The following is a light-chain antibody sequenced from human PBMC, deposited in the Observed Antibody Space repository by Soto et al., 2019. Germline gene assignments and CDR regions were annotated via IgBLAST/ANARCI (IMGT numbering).Light chain of an antibody. CDR2: ELN. CDR3: SCYVSTSGAHV. CDR1: SSDVGGYDY. V-gene: IGLV2-8*01. Sequence: QSALTQPPSASGSPGQSVTISCTGTSSDVGGYDYVSWYQQHPGKAPKLIIYELNKRHSGVPDRFSGSKSGNTASLTVSGLQAEDEAAYYCSCYVSTSGAHVFGTGTKLTVL. J-gene: IGLJ1*01.